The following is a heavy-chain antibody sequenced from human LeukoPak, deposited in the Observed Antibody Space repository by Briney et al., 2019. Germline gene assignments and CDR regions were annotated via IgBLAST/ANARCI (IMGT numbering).Heavy chain of an antibody. Sequence: SETLSLTCAVYGGSFSGYYWSWIRQPPGKGLEWIGEINHSGSTYYNPSLKSRVTISVDTSKNQFSLKLSSVTAADTAVYYCASAQSTMVRGVTNWGQGTLVTVSS. V-gene: IGHV4-34*09. CDR3: ASAQSTMVRGVTN. CDR2: INHSGST. J-gene: IGHJ4*02. D-gene: IGHD3-10*01. CDR1: GGSFSGYY.